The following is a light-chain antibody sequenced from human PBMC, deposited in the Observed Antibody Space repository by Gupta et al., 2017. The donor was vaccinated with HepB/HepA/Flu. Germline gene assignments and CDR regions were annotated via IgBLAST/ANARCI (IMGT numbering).Light chain of an antibody. CDR3: QQRSNGPPLT. Sequence: IVLTQSPATLPSSPGARATLSCRTSQSSSRYLAWYQPKPGKAPRLLIDDASNRATGIPARVSSSGSATDFTLIISSLEPDDVAVYDGQQRSNGPPLTCGEGTKVEIK. CDR2: DAS. V-gene: IGKV3-11*01. CDR1: QSSSRY. J-gene: IGKJ4*01.